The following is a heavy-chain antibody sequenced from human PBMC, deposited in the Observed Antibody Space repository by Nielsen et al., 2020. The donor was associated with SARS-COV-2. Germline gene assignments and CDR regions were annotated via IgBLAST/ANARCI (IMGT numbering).Heavy chain of an antibody. CDR1: GYMFTSYT. CDR3: AREGFEYSSSTDFDY. V-gene: IGHV1-18*04. Sequence: ASVKVSCKTSGYMFTSYTISWVRQAPGQGLEWMGWISAYNGNTDYAQNLQGRVTMTTDTSTSTAYMELRSLRSDDTAVYYCAREGFEYSSSTDFDYWGQGTLVTVSS. CDR2: ISAYNGNT. J-gene: IGHJ4*02. D-gene: IGHD6-6*01.